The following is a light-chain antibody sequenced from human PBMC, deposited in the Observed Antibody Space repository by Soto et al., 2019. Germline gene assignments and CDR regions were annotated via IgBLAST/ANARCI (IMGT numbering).Light chain of an antibody. CDR1: QNVNDY. V-gene: IGKV1-5*01. CDR3: QKYSSPRT. J-gene: IGKJ1*01. CDR2: DAS. Sequence: DIQMTQTPSTRSASVGDRVTINCRASQNVNDYLAWYQQKPGKSPKVLIYDASTLESGVPSRFSGSGSGTEFTLTISGLQADDFATYYCQKYSSPRTFGQGTQLDIK.